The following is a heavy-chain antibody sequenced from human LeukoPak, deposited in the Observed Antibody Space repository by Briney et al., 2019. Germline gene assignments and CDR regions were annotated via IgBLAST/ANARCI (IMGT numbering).Heavy chain of an antibody. CDR2: IIPILGIA. Sequence: SVKVSCKASGGTFSSYTISWVRQAPGQGLEWMGRIIPILGIANYAQKFQGRVTITADKSTSTAYMELSSLRPEDTAVYYCASGLRFLEWLPVDYWGQGTLVTVSS. V-gene: IGHV1-69*02. J-gene: IGHJ4*02. D-gene: IGHD3-3*01. CDR3: ASGLRFLEWLPVDY. CDR1: GGTFSSYT.